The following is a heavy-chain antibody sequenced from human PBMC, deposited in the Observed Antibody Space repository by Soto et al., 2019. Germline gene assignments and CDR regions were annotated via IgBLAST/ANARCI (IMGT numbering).Heavy chain of an antibody. Sequence: QLQLHESGPGLVKPSETLSLTCTVFGGSITIDHYYWAWIRQPPWKGLEWIATIYHGGSTFYNPSVPRRVTFDMDKPANQFSLKLNSVTAGASAVYFCARSLRESDSGGDAVHGWGEGTMVTVSS. CDR3: ARSLRESDSGGDAVHG. CDR1: GGSITIDHYY. D-gene: IGHD1-26*01. J-gene: IGHJ3*01. V-gene: IGHV4-39*01. CDR2: IYHGGST.